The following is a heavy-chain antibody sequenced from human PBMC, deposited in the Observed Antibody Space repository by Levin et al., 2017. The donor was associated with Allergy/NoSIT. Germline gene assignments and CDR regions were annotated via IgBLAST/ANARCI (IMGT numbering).Heavy chain of an antibody. CDR1: GFTFNAAW. J-gene: IGHJ4*02. Sequence: GESLKISCVASGFTFNAAWMSWVRQAPGKGLEWLGRIKSKTDGGTTDYAAPVKGRFTISRDDSKNTLYLQMNSLKTEDTAVYYCTIDHPLYGDYAADNDYWGQGILVTASS. V-gene: IGHV3-15*01. CDR3: TIDHPLYGDYAADNDY. CDR2: IKSKTDGGTT. D-gene: IGHD4-17*01.